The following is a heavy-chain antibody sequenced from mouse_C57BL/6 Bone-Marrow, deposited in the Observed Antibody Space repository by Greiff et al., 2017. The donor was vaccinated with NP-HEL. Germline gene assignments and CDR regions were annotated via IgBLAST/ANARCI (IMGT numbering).Heavy chain of an antibody. J-gene: IGHJ2*01. CDR3: AKNGLYGDDHYFDD. CDR2: IWRGGGT. D-gene: IGHD2-2*01. CDR1: GFSLTSYG. V-gene: IGHV2-5*01. Sequence: QVQLQQSGPGLVQPSQSLSITCTVSGFSLTSYGVHWVRQSPGKGLEWLGVIWRGGGTDYNAAFMSRLSITKDNSKSQVFFKMNSLQADDTAIYNCAKNGLYGDDHYFDDWGQGTTLTVAS.